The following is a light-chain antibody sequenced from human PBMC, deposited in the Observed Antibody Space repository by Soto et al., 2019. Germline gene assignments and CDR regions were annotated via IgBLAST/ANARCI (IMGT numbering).Light chain of an antibody. CDR3: SSYADSNIVV. CDR1: SSDVGGYNY. Sequence: QSVLTQPPSASGSPGHSVTISRTGTSSDVGGYNYVSWYQQHPGKAPKLMIYEVNKRPSGVPDRFSGSKSGNTASLTVSGLQAEDEADYYCSSYADSNIVVFGGGTKLTVL. CDR2: EVN. J-gene: IGLJ2*01. V-gene: IGLV2-8*01.